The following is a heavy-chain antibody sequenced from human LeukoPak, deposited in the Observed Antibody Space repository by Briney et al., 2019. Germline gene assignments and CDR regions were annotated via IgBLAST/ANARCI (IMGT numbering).Heavy chain of an antibody. CDR2: INPSGGST. CDR3: ARDMDHVVATSPFDY. J-gene: IGHJ4*02. V-gene: IGHV1-46*04. D-gene: IGHD5-12*01. Sequence: ASVKVSCKASGYTFTSYYMHWVRQAPGQGLEWMGIINPSGGSTSYAQKLLGRVTMTRDTSTSTVYMELSSLRSEDTAVYYCARDMDHVVATSPFDYWGQGTLVTVSS. CDR1: GYTFTSYY.